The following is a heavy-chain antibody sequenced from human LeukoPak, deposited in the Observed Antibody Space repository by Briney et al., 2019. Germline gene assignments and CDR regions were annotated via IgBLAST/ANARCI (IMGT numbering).Heavy chain of an antibody. CDR2: INGNGGRT. J-gene: IGHJ3*02. D-gene: IGHD5/OR15-5a*01. CDR3: ARERYSVNDFDALDI. V-gene: IGHV3-64*01. Sequence: PGGSLRLSCAASGFTFNGFTFNDYAMHWVRQAPGKGLEYVSGINGNGGRTYYANSVKGRFTISRDNSKNTLYLQMGSLRDEDMALYYCARERYSVNDFDALDIWGQGTMVTVSS. CDR1: GFTFNGFTFNDYA.